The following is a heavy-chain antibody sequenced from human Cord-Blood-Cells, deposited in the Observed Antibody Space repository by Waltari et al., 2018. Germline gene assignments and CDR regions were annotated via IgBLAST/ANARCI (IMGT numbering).Heavy chain of an antibody. J-gene: IGHJ4*02. CDR2: IYHSGST. CDR1: GYSISSGYY. D-gene: IGHD4-4*01. Sequence: QVQLQESGPGLVKPSETLSLTCTVSGYSISSGYYWGWIRQPPGKGLEWIGSIYHSGSTNYNPSLKSRVTRSVDTSKNQFSLKLSSVTAADTAVYYCARVNYSNYFDYWGQGTLVTVSS. V-gene: IGHV4-38-2*02. CDR3: ARVNYSNYFDY.